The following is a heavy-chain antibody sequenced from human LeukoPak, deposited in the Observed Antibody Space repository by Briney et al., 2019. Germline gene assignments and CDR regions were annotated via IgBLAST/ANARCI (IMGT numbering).Heavy chain of an antibody. J-gene: IGHJ6*02. V-gene: IGHV3-23*01. CDR2: ISGSGGST. Sequence: GGSLRLSCAASGFAFNNYVMSWVRQAPGKGLEWVSSISGSGGSTYYTDSVKGRFTISRDNSKNTLYLQMNSLRAEDTAVYFCTKDSTRSGSYYGMDVWGQGTTVTVSS. D-gene: IGHD3-3*01. CDR1: GFAFNNYV. CDR3: TKDSTRSGSYYGMDV.